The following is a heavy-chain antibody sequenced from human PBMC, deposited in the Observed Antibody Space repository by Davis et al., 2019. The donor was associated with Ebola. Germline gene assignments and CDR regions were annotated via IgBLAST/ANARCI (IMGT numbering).Heavy chain of an antibody. D-gene: IGHD3-10*01. CDR2: INPSGGST. J-gene: IGHJ3*02. Sequence: ASVKVSCKASGYTFTGYYMHCVRQAPGQGLEWMGWINPSGGSTSYAQKFQGRVTMTRDKSTSTAYMELSSLRSEDTAVYYCARERDTMVRGSQGAFDIWGQGTMVTVSS. CDR3: ARERDTMVRGSQGAFDI. V-gene: IGHV1-46*01. CDR1: GYTFTGYY.